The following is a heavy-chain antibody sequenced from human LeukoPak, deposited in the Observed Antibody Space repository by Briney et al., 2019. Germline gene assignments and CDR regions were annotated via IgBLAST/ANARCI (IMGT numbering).Heavy chain of an antibody. CDR3: ARDGYYDFWSGNWVLNWFDP. CDR1: GATVSGYA. J-gene: IGHJ5*02. D-gene: IGHD3-3*01. Sequence: GASVKVSCKASGATVSGYAISWVRQAPGQGLEWMGGFIPIFGVAIYAQKFQGRVTITADESTTTAYMELSSLRSEDTAVYYCARDGYYDFWSGNWVLNWFDPWGQGTLVTVSS. V-gene: IGHV1-69*13. CDR2: FIPIFGVA.